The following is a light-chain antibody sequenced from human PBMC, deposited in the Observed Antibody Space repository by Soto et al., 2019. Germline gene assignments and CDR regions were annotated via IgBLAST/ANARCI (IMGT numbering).Light chain of an antibody. CDR3: QQYNSYWAT. V-gene: IGKV1-5*03. CDR1: QSISSW. J-gene: IGKJ2*01. Sequence: DIQMTQSPSTLSASVGDRVTITCRASQSISSWLAWYQQKPGKAPKLLIYKASSLESGVPSRFSGSASGTEFTLTISSLQPDDFATYYCQQYNSYWATFGQGTKLEIK. CDR2: KAS.